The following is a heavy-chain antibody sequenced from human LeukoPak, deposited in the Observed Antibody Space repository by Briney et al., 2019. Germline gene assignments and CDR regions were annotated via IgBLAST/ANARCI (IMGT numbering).Heavy chain of an antibody. D-gene: IGHD3-10*01. CDR3: ARAILSIRGVKTPQFDY. J-gene: IGHJ4*02. V-gene: IGHV1-46*01. Sequence: ASVKVSCKASGYTFTSYYMHWVRQAPGQGLEWMGIINPSGGSTSYAQKFQGRVTMTRDTSTSTVYMELSSLRSEDTAVYYCARAILSIRGVKTPQFDYWGQGTLVTVSS. CDR2: INPSGGST. CDR1: GYTFTSYY.